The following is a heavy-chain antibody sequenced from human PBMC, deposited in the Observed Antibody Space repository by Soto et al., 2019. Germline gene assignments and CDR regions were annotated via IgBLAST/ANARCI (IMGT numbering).Heavy chain of an antibody. V-gene: IGHV3-74*03. CDR3: ARDHPTVGPLDY. CDR1: GFTLSSYW. J-gene: IGHJ4*02. Sequence: GGSLRLSCAASGFTLSSYWMHWVRQAPGKGLVWVSRIDRDGRSTTYADFVKGRFTISRDNAKNTLYLQMNSLTAEDTALYYCARDHPTVGPLDYWGQGTLVTVSS. D-gene: IGHD1-26*01. CDR2: IDRDGRST.